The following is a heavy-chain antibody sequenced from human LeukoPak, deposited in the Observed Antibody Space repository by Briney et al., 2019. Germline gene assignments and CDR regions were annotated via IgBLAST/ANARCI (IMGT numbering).Heavy chain of an antibody. CDR2: IYSGGST. CDR1: GFTVSSNY. CDR3: ARATYDFWSGPNFDY. D-gene: IGHD3-3*01. Sequence: GGSLRLSCAASGFTVSSNYMSWVRQAPGKGLEWVSVIYSGGSTYYAASVKGRFTIYRDNYKNTLYLQMNSLRAEDTAVYYCARATYDFWSGPNFDYWGKGTLVTVSS. V-gene: IGHV3-53*01. J-gene: IGHJ4*02.